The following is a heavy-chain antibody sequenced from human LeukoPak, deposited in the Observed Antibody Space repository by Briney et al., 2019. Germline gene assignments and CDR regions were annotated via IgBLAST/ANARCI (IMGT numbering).Heavy chain of an antibody. CDR1: GYTFTSYG. J-gene: IGHJ4*02. CDR3: ARETTVTSQPFDY. D-gene: IGHD4-17*01. CDR2: ISAYNGNT. Sequence: ASVKVSCKASGYTFTSYGIIWLRQAPGQGHEWMGWISAYNGNTNYAQKLQGRVTMTTDTSTTTAYMELRSLRSDDTAVYYCARETTVTSQPFDYWGQGTLVTVSS. V-gene: IGHV1-18*01.